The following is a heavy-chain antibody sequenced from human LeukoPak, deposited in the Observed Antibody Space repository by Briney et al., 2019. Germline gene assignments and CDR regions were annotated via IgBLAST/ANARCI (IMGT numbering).Heavy chain of an antibody. CDR2: INTSGGST. CDR3: ARHIVGATPYYYGMDV. D-gene: IGHD1-26*01. J-gene: IGHJ6*02. Sequence: ASVKVSCKASGYTFTSYYMHWVRQATGQGLEWMGIINTSGGSTSYAQKFQGRVTMTRDTSTSTVYMELSSLRSEDTAVYYCARHIVGATPYYYGMDVWGQGTTVTVSS. CDR1: GYTFTSYY. V-gene: IGHV1-46*01.